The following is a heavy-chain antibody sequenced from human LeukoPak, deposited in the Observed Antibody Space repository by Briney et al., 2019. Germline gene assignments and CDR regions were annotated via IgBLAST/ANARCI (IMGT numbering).Heavy chain of an antibody. D-gene: IGHD4-11*01. CDR1: GYSFTNFG. CDR3: ARVTVSGHGGDY. Sequence: ASVKVSCKASGYSFTNFGITWVRQAPGQGHEWMGWISGYDGTTNYAQKFQGRFTMTTDTSTASAYMELRSLRSDDTAMYYCARVTVSGHGGDYWGQGSLVTVSS. CDR2: ISGYDGTT. V-gene: IGHV1-18*01. J-gene: IGHJ4*02.